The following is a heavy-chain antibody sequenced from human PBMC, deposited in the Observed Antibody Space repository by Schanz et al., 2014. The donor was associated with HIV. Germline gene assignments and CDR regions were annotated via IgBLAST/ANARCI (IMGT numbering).Heavy chain of an antibody. CDR1: GFTFSSYG. CDR3: ARGRNGMGV. Sequence: QVQLVESGGGVVQPGRSLRLSCAASGFTFSSYGMHWVRQAPGKGLEWVAVIWYDGSNKYYADSVKGRFTISRDNSNNTLYLQMNSLTVDDTAVYYCARGRNGMGVWGPGTTVTVSS. J-gene: IGHJ6*02. V-gene: IGHV3-33*01. CDR2: IWYDGSNK.